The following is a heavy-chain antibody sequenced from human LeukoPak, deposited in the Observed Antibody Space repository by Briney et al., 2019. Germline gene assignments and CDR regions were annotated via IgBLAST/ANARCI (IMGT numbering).Heavy chain of an antibody. J-gene: IGHJ4*02. Sequence: GGSLRLSCAASGFTFSSYAMSWVRQAPGKGLEWVSAISGSGGSTYYADSVKGRFTISRDNSKNTLYLQMNSLRAEDTAVYYCAKAHCDFWNYYYFDYWGQGTLVTVSS. D-gene: IGHD3-3*01. V-gene: IGHV3-23*01. CDR3: AKAHCDFWNYYYFDY. CDR1: GFTFSSYA. CDR2: ISGSGGST.